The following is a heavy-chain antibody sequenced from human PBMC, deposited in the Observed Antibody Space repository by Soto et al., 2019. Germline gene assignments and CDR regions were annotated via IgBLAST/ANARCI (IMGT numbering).Heavy chain of an antibody. CDR1: GYSFAGYW. V-gene: IGHV5-10-1*01. D-gene: IGHD3-22*01. CDR2: IDPSDSQT. J-gene: IGHJ4*02. CDR3: ARQIYDSDTGPNFQYYFDS. Sequence: RKISCKGSGYSFAGYWITWVRQKPGKGLEWMGRIDPSDSQTYYSPSFRGHVTISVTKSITTVFLQWSSLRASDTAMYYCARQIYDSDTGPNFQYYFDSWGQGTPVTVSS.